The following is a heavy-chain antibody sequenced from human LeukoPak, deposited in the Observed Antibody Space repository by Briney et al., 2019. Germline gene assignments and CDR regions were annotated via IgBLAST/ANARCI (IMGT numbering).Heavy chain of an antibody. V-gene: IGHV1-18*01. CDR1: GYTFTSYG. J-gene: IGHJ4*02. D-gene: IGHD1-26*01. CDR2: ISAYDGNT. Sequence: ASVKVSCKASGYTFTSYGISWVRQAPGQGLEWMGWISAYDGNTNYAQKLQGRVTMTTDTSTSTAYMELRSLRSDDTAVYYCARDLLGGSYFGVPPDWWGQGTLVTVSS. CDR3: ARDLLGGSYFGVPPDW.